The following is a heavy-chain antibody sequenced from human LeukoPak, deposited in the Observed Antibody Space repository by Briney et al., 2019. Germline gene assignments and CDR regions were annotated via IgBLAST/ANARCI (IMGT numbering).Heavy chain of an antibody. V-gene: IGHV3-NL1*01. CDR1: GFTFSSYN. CDR2: INWNGGST. J-gene: IGHJ4*02. CDR3: AKSPGIAAAGTFDY. D-gene: IGHD6-13*01. Sequence: GGSLRLSCAASGFTFSSYNMNWVRQAPGKGLEWVSGINWNGGSTGYADSVKGRFTISRDNSKNTLYLQMNSLRAEDTAVYYCAKSPGIAAAGTFDYWGQGTLVTVSS.